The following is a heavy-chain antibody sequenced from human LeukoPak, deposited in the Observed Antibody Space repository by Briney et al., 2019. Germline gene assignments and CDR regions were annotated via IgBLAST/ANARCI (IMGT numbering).Heavy chain of an antibody. J-gene: IGHJ4*02. D-gene: IGHD2-15*01. CDR2: ISYDGSNK. V-gene: IGHV3-30*18. CDR3: AQCTGSSCYGRFDY. CDR1: GFTFSSYG. Sequence: GGSLRLSCAASGFTFSSYGMHWVRQAPGKGLEWVAVISYDGSNKYYADSVKGRFTISRDNSKNTLYLQMNSLRAEDTAVYYCAQCTGSSCYGRFDYWGQGTLVTVSS.